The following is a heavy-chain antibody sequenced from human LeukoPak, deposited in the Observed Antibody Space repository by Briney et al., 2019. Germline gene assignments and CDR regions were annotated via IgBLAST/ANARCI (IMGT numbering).Heavy chain of an antibody. CDR2: IYHSGST. D-gene: IGHD1-1*01. J-gene: IGHJ6*02. CDR1: GGSISSYY. Sequence: SETLSLTCTVSGGSISSYYWSWIRQPAGKGLEWIGSIYHSGSTYYNPSLKSRVTISVDTSKNQFSLKLSSVTAADTAVYYCARERYNWNDGDYYYYGMDVWGQGTTVTVSS. CDR3: ARERYNWNDGDYYYYGMDV. V-gene: IGHV4-4*07.